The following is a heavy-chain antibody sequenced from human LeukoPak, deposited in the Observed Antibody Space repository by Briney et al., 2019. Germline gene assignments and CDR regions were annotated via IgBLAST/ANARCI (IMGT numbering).Heavy chain of an antibody. CDR2: LYSAGST. CDR3: ASGGDPQWLVHGEY. D-gene: IGHD6-19*01. Sequence: AGGSLRLPCAASGFSVSSNYMIWVRQDPGKGLEWVSVLYSAGSTYFADSVKGRFTISRDNSKNTLYLQMNSLKPEDTAVYYCASGGDPQWLVHGEYWGQGTLVTVSS. V-gene: IGHV3-53*01. J-gene: IGHJ4*02. CDR1: GFSVSSNY.